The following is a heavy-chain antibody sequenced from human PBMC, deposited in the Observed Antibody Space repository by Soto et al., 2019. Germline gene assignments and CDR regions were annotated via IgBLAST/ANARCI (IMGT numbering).Heavy chain of an antibody. D-gene: IGHD5-12*01. Sequence: QVQLQESGPGLVKPSQTLSLSCTVSGGSLSSGGYYWSWIRQHPGKGLEWIGFLYYSGSTYYNPSLKSRVTISVDTSQNQFSLKLSSVTAADTAVYYCARDTQRGYSGYFDSWGQGTLVTVSS. CDR3: ARDTQRGYSGYFDS. CDR1: GGSLSSGGYY. CDR2: LYYSGST. J-gene: IGHJ4*02. V-gene: IGHV4-31*03.